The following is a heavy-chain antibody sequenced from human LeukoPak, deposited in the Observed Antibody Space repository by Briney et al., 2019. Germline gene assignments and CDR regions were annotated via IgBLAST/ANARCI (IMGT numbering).Heavy chain of an antibody. J-gene: IGHJ4*02. Sequence: PGGSLRLSCAASGFTFSGYAMHWVCQAPGKGLEWVAVISYDGSNKYYADSVKGRFTISRDNSKNTLYLQMNSLRAEDTAVYYCARDYDILTGYPLGAFDYWGQGTLVTVSS. V-gene: IGHV3-30-3*01. CDR1: GFTFSGYA. CDR3: ARDYDILTGYPLGAFDY. D-gene: IGHD3-9*01. CDR2: ISYDGSNK.